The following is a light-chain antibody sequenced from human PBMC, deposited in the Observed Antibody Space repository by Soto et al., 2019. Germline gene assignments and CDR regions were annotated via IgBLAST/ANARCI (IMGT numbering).Light chain of an antibody. CDR3: QQYNNWPPLT. CDR2: DSS. V-gene: IGKV3-15*01. CDR1: QSVSSH. J-gene: IGKJ1*01. Sequence: EIRMTQSPAILSVSPGESATLSCRASQSVSSHVVWYQQKPGQAPRLLISDSSTRATGIPARFSGSGSGTEFTLTISSLQSEDFAVYYCQQYNNWPPLTFGQGTKVDIK.